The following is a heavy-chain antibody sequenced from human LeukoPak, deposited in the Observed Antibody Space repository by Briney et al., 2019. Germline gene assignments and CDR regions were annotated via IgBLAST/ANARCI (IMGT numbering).Heavy chain of an antibody. CDR1: GYTFTGYY. CDR2: INPNCGGT. D-gene: IGHD6-6*01. V-gene: IGHV1-2*02. CDR3: ARGGIAARLYYYYMDV. J-gene: IGHJ6*03. Sequence: ASVKVSCKASGYTFTGYYMHWVRQAPGQGLEWMGWINPNCGGTNYAQKFQGRVTMTRDTSISTAYMELSRLRSDDTAVYYCARGGIAARLYYYYMDVWGKGTTVTVSS.